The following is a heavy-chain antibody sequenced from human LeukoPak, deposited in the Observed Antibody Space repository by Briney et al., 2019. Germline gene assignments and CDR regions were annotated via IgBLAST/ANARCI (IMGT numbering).Heavy chain of an antibody. CDR2: IYHSGST. J-gene: IGHJ4*02. D-gene: IGHD5-18*01. Sequence: SETLSLTCAVSGGSISSSNWWSWVRQPPGKGLEWIGEIYHSGSTNYNPSLKSRVTISVDKSKNQFSLKLSSVTAADTAVYYCARGRAAKHWIQLWSFDYWGQGTLVTVSS. CDR3: ARGRAAKHWIQLWSFDY. V-gene: IGHV4-4*02. CDR1: GGSISSSNW.